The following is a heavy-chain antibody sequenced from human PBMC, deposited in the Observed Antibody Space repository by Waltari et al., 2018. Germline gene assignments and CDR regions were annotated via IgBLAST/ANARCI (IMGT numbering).Heavy chain of an antibody. D-gene: IGHD1-26*01. CDR3: AKGSGSYEGFDP. Sequence: QLVESGGGVVQPGGSLRLSCAASGFTFSSFGMHWVRQAPGKGLEWVTFIRYYGSNKYYADSVKGRFIISRDNSKNTVYLQMNSLRPEDAAVYYCAKGSGSYEGFDPWGQGTLVTVSS. CDR1: GFTFSSFG. V-gene: IGHV3-30*02. CDR2: IRYYGSNK. J-gene: IGHJ5*02.